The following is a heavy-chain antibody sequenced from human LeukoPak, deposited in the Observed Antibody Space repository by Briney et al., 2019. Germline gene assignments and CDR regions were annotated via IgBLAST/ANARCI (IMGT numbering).Heavy chain of an antibody. V-gene: IGHV3-30*18. J-gene: IGHJ6*02. Sequence: GGSLRLSCAASGFTFSSYGMHWVRQAPGKGLEWVAVISYDGSNKYYADSVKGRFTISRDNSKNTLYLQMNSLRAEDTAVYYCAKDLAVGATRTYYYYGMDVWGQGTTVTVSS. CDR1: GFTFSSYG. CDR2: ISYDGSNK. D-gene: IGHD1-26*01. CDR3: AKDLAVGATRTYYYYGMDV.